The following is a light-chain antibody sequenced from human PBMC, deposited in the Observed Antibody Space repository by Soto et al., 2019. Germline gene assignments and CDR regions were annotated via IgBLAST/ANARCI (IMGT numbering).Light chain of an antibody. CDR2: RNN. J-gene: IGLJ2*01. CDR3: AAWDNNLGGPA. CDR1: NSNIGSKY. Sequence: QSVLTQPPSASGTPGQRVSISSSGSNSNIGSKYVYWYQQLPGTAPKLLMYRNNQRPSGVPDRFSGSKSGTSASLAISGLRSEDEADYYCAAWDNNLGGPAFGGGTKVTVL. V-gene: IGLV1-47*01.